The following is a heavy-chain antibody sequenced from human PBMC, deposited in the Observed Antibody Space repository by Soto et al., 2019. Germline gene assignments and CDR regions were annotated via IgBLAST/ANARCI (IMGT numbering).Heavy chain of an antibody. Sequence: GGCLRLSCAASGFSFSMYTMNWVRQAPGMGLEWVSSISSSSSYIFYADSVKGRFTISRDNAENSLYLQVNSLRVEDTAVYYCARRYTYDSGGYFYWGQGTLLTVSS. CDR2: ISSSSSYI. CDR1: GFSFSMYT. V-gene: IGHV3-21*01. J-gene: IGHJ4*02. D-gene: IGHD3-22*01. CDR3: ARRYTYDSGGYFY.